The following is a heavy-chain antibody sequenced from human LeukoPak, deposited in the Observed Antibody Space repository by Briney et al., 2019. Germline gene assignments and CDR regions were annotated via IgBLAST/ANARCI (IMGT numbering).Heavy chain of an antibody. CDR1: GGSISSGGYS. Sequence: SETLSLTCAVSGGSISSGGYSWSWIRQPPGKGLEWIGYIYHSGSTYYNPSLKSRVTISVDRSKNQFSLKLSSVTAADTAVYYYARLRNIYAFDIWGQGTMVTVSS. CDR2: IYHSGST. J-gene: IGHJ3*02. V-gene: IGHV4-30-2*01. CDR3: ARLRNIYAFDI. D-gene: IGHD5-12*01.